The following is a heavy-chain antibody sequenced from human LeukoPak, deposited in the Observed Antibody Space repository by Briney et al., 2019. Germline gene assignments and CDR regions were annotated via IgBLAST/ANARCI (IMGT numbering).Heavy chain of an antibody. CDR2: FDPEDGET. Sequence: ASVKVSCKVSGYTLTELSMHWVRQAPGKGLEWMGGFDPEDGETNYAQKFQGRVTMTEDTSTDTAYMELSSLRSEDTAVYYCATRSGYSGYDYGNWYFDLWGRGTLVTVSS. V-gene: IGHV1-24*01. J-gene: IGHJ2*01. D-gene: IGHD5-12*01. CDR1: GYTLTELS. CDR3: ATRSGYSGYDYGNWYFDL.